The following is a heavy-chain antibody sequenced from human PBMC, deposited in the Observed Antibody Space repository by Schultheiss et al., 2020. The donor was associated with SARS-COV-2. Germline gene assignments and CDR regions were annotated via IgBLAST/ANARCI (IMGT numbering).Heavy chain of an antibody. CDR2: ISWNSGST. D-gene: IGHD6-19*01. Sequence: GGSLRLSCAASGFTFSSHWMHWVRQAPGKGLVWVSGISWNSGSTYYADSVKGRFTISRDNAKNSLYLQMNSLRAEDTAVYYCARDLRGSGWHRFGDGMDVWGQGTTVTVSS. CDR1: GFTFSSHW. V-gene: IGHV3-74*01. J-gene: IGHJ6*02. CDR3: ARDLRGSGWHRFGDGMDV.